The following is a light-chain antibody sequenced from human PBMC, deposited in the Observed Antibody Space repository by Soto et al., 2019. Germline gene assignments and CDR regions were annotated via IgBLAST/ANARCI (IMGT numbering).Light chain of an antibody. CDR1: QTISNY. CDR2: RSS. Sequence: DIQMTQSPSTLSASVGDRVTITCRASQTISNYFTWYQQRPGKAPKLLIYRSSILQNGVPSRFSGSGSGTDFTLTISSLQPDYLATYYRQQYYIYATFGQGKRV. J-gene: IGKJ1*01. V-gene: IGKV1-5*03. CDR3: QQYYIYAT.